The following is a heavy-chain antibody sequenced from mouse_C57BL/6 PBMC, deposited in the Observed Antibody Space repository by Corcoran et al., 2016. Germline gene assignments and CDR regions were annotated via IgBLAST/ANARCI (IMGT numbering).Heavy chain of an antibody. Sequence: QVTLKESGPGILQSSQTLSLTCSFSGFSLSTSGMGVSWVRQPSGKGLEWLAHNYWDDDKRYNPSRKSRLTISKDTSRNQVFLKINSVDIADVATYYCARRAEDYGNYVGYYATDYWGQGTSVTGSS. CDR1: GFSLSTSGMG. J-gene: IGHJ4*01. D-gene: IGHD2-1*01. CDR3: ARRAEDYGNYVGYYATDY. V-gene: IGHV8-12*01. CDR2: NYWDDDK.